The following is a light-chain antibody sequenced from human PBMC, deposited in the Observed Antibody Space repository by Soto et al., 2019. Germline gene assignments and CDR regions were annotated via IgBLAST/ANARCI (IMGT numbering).Light chain of an antibody. V-gene: IGLV2-23*02. CDR1: SSDVGSYNL. Sequence: QSVLTQPASVSGSPGQSITISCTGTSSDVGSYNLVSWYQQHPGKAPKLMIYEVSKRPSGVSNRFSGSKSGNTASLTISGLRAEDEADYYCCSYAGSSTSVVFGGGTKVTVL. CDR3: CSYAGSSTSVV. CDR2: EVS. J-gene: IGLJ2*01.